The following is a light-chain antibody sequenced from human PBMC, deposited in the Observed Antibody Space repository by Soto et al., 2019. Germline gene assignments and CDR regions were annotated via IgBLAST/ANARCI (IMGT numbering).Light chain of an antibody. J-gene: IGKJ3*01. V-gene: IGKV3-20*01. Sequence: EIVLTHSPGTLSLSPGERATLSCRASLSVNSNYLAWYQQKPGQAPRLLIYDASSRATGIPDRFSGSGSGTEFTFTISRLEAEDFAVYYCQQYGGSPPITFGPGTKVDIK. CDR2: DAS. CDR3: QQYGGSPPIT. CDR1: LSVNSNY.